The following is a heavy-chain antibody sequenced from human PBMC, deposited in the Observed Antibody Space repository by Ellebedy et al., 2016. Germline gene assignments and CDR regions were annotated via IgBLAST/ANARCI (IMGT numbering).Heavy chain of an antibody. Sequence: GGSLRLSXAASGFTFSSYSMNWVRQAPGKGLEWVSYISSNSTTIYYADSVKGRFTISRDNAKNSLYLQMNSLRDEDTAVYYCARGGWGYYGSGSTDYWGQGTLVTVSS. CDR1: GFTFSSYS. CDR3: ARGGWGYYGSGSTDY. D-gene: IGHD3-10*01. J-gene: IGHJ4*02. CDR2: ISSNSTTI. V-gene: IGHV3-48*02.